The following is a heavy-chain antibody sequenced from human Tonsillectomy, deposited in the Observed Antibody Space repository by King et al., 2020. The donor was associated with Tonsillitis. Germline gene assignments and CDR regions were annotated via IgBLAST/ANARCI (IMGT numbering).Heavy chain of an antibody. CDR1: GGTFSSSA. Sequence: QLVQSGAEVKKPGSSVKVSCTASGGTFSSSAISWVRQAPGQGLEWMGGIIPVFRTTNYAQKFQGRVTIAADESTSTAYMELSSLRSEDTAVYYCATYSSQKVVLNSYYYGVDVWGQGTTVTVSS. D-gene: IGHD2-8*02. J-gene: IGHJ6*02. CDR2: IIPVFRTT. CDR3: ATYSSQKVVLNSYYYGVDV. V-gene: IGHV1-69*01.